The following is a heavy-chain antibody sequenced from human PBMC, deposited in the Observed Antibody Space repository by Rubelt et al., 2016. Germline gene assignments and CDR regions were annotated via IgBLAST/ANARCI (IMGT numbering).Heavy chain of an antibody. D-gene: IGHD3-3*01. J-gene: IGHJ6*03. V-gene: IGHV4-34*01. Sequence: VQLLESGGGLVQPGGSLRLSCAASGFTFSSYAMSWIRQPPGKGLEWIGEINHSGSTNYNPSLKSGVTCSVDTSKNQFSLKLSSVTAADTAVYYWARHLRRITIFGVAPVHMDVWGKGTTVTVSS. CDR1: GFTFSSYA. CDR2: INHSGST. CDR3: ARHLRRITIFGVAPVHMDV.